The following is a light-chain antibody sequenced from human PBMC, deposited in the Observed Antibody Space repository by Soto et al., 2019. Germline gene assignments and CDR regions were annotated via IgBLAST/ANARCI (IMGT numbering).Light chain of an antibody. CDR2: DAS. CDR3: QQYNSYWT. J-gene: IGKJ1*01. Sequence: DIQMTQSPSTLSASVGGRVTITCRASQSISSWLAWYQQKPGKAPKLLIYDASSLESGVPSRFSGSGSGTEFTLTISXLQPDDFATYYCQQYNSYWTFGQGTKVDIK. CDR1: QSISSW. V-gene: IGKV1-5*01.